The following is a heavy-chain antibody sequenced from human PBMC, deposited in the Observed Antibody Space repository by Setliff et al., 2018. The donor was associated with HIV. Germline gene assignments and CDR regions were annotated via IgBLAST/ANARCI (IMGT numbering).Heavy chain of an antibody. CDR1: GYTLTTYA. CDR2: FNTETGNP. J-gene: IGHJ4*02. CDR3: ARDLHGPPVEDRALIDY. V-gene: IGHV7-4-1*02. D-gene: IGHD1-26*01. Sequence: ASVKVSCKASGYTLTTYAISGVRQAPGQGLEWMGWFNTETGNPMYAQGFRGRFVFSLDTSVSTAYLQISSLKAEDTAVYYCARDLHGPPVEDRALIDYWGQGTLVTVSS.